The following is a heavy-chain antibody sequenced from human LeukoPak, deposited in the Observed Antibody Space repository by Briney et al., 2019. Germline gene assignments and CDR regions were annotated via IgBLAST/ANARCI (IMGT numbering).Heavy chain of an antibody. D-gene: IGHD1-26*01. CDR2: ISYDGSNK. CDR1: GFTFSSYG. CDR3: AKPSSIVGATPLDY. J-gene: IGHJ4*02. Sequence: QSGGSLRLSCAASGFTFSSYGMHWVRQAPGRGLEWVAVISYDGSNKYYADSVKGRFTISRDNSKNTLYLQMNSLRAEDTAVYYCAKPSSIVGATPLDYWGQGTLVTVSS. V-gene: IGHV3-30*18.